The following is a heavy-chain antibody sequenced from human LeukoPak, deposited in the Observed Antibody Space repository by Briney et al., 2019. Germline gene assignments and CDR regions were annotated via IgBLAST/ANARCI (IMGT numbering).Heavy chain of an antibody. D-gene: IGHD1-26*01. CDR2: IKQDGSEK. V-gene: IGHV3-7*01. CDR1: GFTFDDYG. Sequence: SGGSVRLSCAASGFTFDDYGMSWVRQAPGKGLEWVANIKQDGSEKYYVDSVKGRFTISRDNAKNSLYLQMNSLRAEDTAVYFCARDPYSGNYGAYYYYYMDVWGKGTTVTISS. J-gene: IGHJ6*03. CDR3: ARDPYSGNYGAYYYYYMDV.